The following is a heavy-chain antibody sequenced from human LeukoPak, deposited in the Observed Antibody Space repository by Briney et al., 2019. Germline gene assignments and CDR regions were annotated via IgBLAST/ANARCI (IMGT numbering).Heavy chain of an antibody. CDR2: IYSGGST. V-gene: IGHV3-66*01. J-gene: IGHJ5*02. Sequence: PGGSLRLSCAASGFTVSSNYMSWVRQAPGKGLEWVSVIYSGGSTYYADSVKGRFTISRDNSKNTLYLQMNSLRAEDTAVYYCARDVTRYYYGSGAENWFDPWGQGTLVTVSS. D-gene: IGHD3-10*01. CDR3: ARDVTRYYYGSGAENWFDP. CDR1: GFTVSSNY.